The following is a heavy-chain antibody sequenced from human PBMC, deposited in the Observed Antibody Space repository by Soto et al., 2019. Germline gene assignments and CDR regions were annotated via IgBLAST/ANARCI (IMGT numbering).Heavy chain of an antibody. Sequence: PGGSLRLSCAAAGVTFSGYYMSWIRQAPGKGLEWVSSISSSSSYTNYADSVKGRFTISRDNAKNALYLQMNSLRVEDTAVYYCAKAARGYSYRYPWFDTWGQGTLVTVSS. CDR3: AKAARGYSYRYPWFDT. D-gene: IGHD5-18*01. J-gene: IGHJ5*02. V-gene: IGHV3-11*05. CDR1: GVTFSGYY. CDR2: ISSSSSYT.